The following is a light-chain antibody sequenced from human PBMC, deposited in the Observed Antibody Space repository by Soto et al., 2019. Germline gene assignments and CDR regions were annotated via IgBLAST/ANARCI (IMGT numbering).Light chain of an antibody. V-gene: IGKV3-15*01. Sequence: EIVMTQSPATLSVSPGERATLSCRASQNVRSNLAWYHQKPGQAPRLLISDASTRATGIPARFSGSGSGTEFILTITSLQSEDFAVYYCQQYDNWPLSFGGGTRVEIK. CDR2: DAS. CDR1: QNVRSN. J-gene: IGKJ4*01. CDR3: QQYDNWPLS.